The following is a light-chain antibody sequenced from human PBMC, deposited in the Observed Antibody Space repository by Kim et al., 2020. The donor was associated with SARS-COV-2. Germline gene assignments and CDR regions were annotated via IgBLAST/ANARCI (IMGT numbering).Light chain of an antibody. CDR3: QQYGSSPWT. CDR1: QGVTSSY. Sequence: CPGQRATLSCRASQGVTSSYLAWYQQKPGQAPRLLSYCASSRATGIPDRFSGSGSGTDFTLNISRLEPEDFALYYCQQYGSSPWTYGQGTKVDIK. CDR2: CAS. V-gene: IGKV3-20*01. J-gene: IGKJ1*01.